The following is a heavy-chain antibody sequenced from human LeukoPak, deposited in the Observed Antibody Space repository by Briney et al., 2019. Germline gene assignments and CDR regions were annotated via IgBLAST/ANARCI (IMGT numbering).Heavy chain of an antibody. CDR3: ARDPSMTWYFDL. V-gene: IGHV1-69*06. D-gene: IGHD2-8*01. CDR2: IIPIFGTA. CDR1: GGTFSSYA. Sequence: SVKVSCKASGGTFSSYAISWVRQAPGQGLEWMGRIIPIFGTANYAQKFQGRVTITADKSTSTAYMELSSLRSEDTAVYYCARDPSMTWYFDLWGRGTLVTVSS. J-gene: IGHJ2*01.